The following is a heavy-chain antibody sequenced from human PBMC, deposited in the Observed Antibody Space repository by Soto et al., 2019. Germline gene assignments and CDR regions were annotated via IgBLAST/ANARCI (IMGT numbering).Heavy chain of an antibody. CDR3: AKDRAGGGHIGYGDQFYYFYAVDV. J-gene: IGHJ6*04. CDR1: GYTRTGYY. CDR2: INPTSGDT. Sequence: ASVKVCCKAAGYTRTGYYMHWVRCASGQGLEWMGWINPTSGDTNYAPEFQGSVTVTRDTSINTAYMDLSRLRPDDTAVYYWAKDRAGGGHIGYGDQFYYFYAVDVCRRRPPVAVSS. V-gene: IGHV1-2*02. D-gene: IGHD5-12*01.